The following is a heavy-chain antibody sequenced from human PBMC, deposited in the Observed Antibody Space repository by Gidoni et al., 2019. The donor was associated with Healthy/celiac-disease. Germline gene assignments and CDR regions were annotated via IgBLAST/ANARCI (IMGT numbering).Heavy chain of an antibody. CDR3: ARAGDSSSFDY. CDR1: GYTFPSYY. Sequence: QVQLVKSGAEATKPGASVKVSCKASGYTFPSYYMPWVRQAPVQGLEWMGIINPNGGSTSDEQKYQGRVTMTRETSTSTVYMELSSLRSEDTAVYYCARAGDSSSFDYWGQGTLVTVSS. D-gene: IGHD3-22*01. CDR2: INPNGGST. J-gene: IGHJ4*02. V-gene: IGHV1-46*01.